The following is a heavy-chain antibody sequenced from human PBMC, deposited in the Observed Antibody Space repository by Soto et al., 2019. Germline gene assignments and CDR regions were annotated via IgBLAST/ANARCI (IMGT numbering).Heavy chain of an antibody. Sequence: ASVKVSCKASGGTISSYTISWVRQAPGQGLEWMGRIIPILGIANYAQKFQGRVTITADKPTSTAYMELSSLRSEDTAVYYCARDFSLTSHWFDYWGQGTLVTVSS. V-gene: IGHV1-69*04. CDR1: GGTISSYT. CDR2: IIPILGIA. CDR3: ARDFSLTSHWFDY. D-gene: IGHD2-2*01. J-gene: IGHJ4*02.